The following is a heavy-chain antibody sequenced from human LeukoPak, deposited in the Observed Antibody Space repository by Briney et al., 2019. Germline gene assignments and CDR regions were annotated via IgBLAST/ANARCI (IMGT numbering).Heavy chain of an antibody. CDR2: ISSSSSYI. CDR3: ARDRGADYYDSSGYYPIDY. Sequence: GGSLRLSCAASGFTFSSYSMNWVRQAPGKGLEWVSSISSSSSYIYYADSVKGRFTISRDSAKNSLYLQMNSLRAEDTAVYYCARDRGADYYDSSGYYPIDYWGQGTLVTVSS. D-gene: IGHD3-22*01. V-gene: IGHV3-21*01. CDR1: GFTFSSYS. J-gene: IGHJ4*02.